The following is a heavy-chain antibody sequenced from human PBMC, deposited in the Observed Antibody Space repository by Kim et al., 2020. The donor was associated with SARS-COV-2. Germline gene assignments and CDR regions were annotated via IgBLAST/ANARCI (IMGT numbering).Heavy chain of an antibody. CDR3: ARGGVTWGYYFDY. D-gene: IGHD2-21*02. CDR1: GGSFSGYY. Sequence: SETLSLTCAVYGGSFSGYYWSWIRQPPGKGLEWIGEINHSGSTNYNPSLKSRVTISVDTSKNQFSLKLSSVTAADTAVYYCARGGVTWGYYFDYWGQGTLVTVSS. CDR2: INHSGST. J-gene: IGHJ4*02. V-gene: IGHV4-34*01.